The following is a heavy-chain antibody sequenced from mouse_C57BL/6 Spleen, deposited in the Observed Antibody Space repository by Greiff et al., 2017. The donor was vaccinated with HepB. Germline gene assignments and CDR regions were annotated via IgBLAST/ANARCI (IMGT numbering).Heavy chain of an antibody. CDR2: INPGSGGT. CDR1: GYAFTNYL. V-gene: IGHV1-54*01. D-gene: IGHD1-1*02. CDR3: AREGTYGPFAY. J-gene: IGHJ3*01. Sequence: QVQLQQSGAELVRPGTSVKVSCKASGYAFTNYLIEWVKQRPGQGLEWIGVINPGSGGTNYNEKFKGKATLTADKSSSTAYMQLSSLTSEDSAVYFCAREGTYGPFAYWGQGTLVTVSA.